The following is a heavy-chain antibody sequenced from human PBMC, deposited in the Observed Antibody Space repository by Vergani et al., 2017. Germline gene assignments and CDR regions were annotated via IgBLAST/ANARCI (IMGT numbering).Heavy chain of an antibody. V-gene: IGHV4-30-4*01. J-gene: IGHJ5*02. Sequence: QVQLPESGPGLVKPSQTLSLTCTVSGGSISSGDYYWSWIRQPPGKGLEWIGYIYYSGSTYYNPSLKSRVTISVDRSKNQFSLKLSSVTAADTAVYYCARGVLADNWFDPWGQGTLVTVSS. CDR2: IYYSGST. CDR3: ARGVLADNWFDP. D-gene: IGHD4/OR15-4a*01. CDR1: GGSISSGDYY.